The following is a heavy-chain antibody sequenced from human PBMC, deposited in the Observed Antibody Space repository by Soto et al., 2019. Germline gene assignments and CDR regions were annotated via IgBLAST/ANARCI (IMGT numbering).Heavy chain of an antibody. CDR3: AEEGGLRGSDYFSSSYYFDY. Sequence: QVQLVESGGGVVQPGRSLRLSCVASGFTFSSYGMHWVRQAPGKGLEWVAIISYDGSNTYYADSVKGRFTISRDNSKNKLYLQMSSLRAEDTSVDYCAEEGGLRGSDYFSSSYYFDYWGQGTLVTVSS. J-gene: IGHJ4*02. D-gene: IGHD1-26*01. CDR1: GFTFSSYG. V-gene: IGHV3-30*18. CDR2: ISYDGSNT.